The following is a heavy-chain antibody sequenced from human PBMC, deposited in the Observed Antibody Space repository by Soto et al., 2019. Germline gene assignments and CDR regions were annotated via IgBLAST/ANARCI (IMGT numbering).Heavy chain of an antibody. V-gene: IGHV3-74*01. J-gene: IGHJ6*02. CDR3: ARGVAGYYAMDV. Sequence: EVQLVESGGGLVQPGGSLRLSCAASGFTFSSYWIHWVRQAPGKGLVWVSRINSDGSTTNYADSAKGRFIISRDNAKNTLYLQVDSLRAEDTAVYYCARGVAGYYAMDVWGQGTTVTVPS. D-gene: IGHD2-15*01. CDR1: GFTFSSYW. CDR2: INSDGSTT.